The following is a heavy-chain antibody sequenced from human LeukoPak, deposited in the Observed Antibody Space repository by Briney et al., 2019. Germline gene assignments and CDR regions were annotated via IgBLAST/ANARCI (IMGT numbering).Heavy chain of an antibody. V-gene: IGHV1-69*05. CDR2: IIPIFGTA. CDR1: GGTFSSYA. Sequence: PVKVSCKASGGTFSSYAISWVRQAPGQGLEWMGRIIPIFGTANYAQKFQGRVTITTDESTSTAYMELSSLRSEDTAVYYCARGHGRPRSSWLVGVYYYYYMDVWGKGTTVTVSS. J-gene: IGHJ6*03. CDR3: ARGHGRPRSSWLVGVYYYYYMDV. D-gene: IGHD6-13*01.